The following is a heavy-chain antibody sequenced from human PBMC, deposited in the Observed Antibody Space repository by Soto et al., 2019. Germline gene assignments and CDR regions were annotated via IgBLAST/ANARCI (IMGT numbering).Heavy chain of an antibody. CDR3: AREATVGYSSSSGDY. CDR1: GFTFSSYG. D-gene: IGHD6-13*01. Sequence: GGSLRLSCAASGFTFSSYGMHWVRQAPGKGLEWVAVIWYDGSNKYYADSVKGRFTISRDNSKNTLYLQMNSLRAEDTAVYYCAREATVGYSSSSGDYWGQGTLVTVSS. CDR2: IWYDGSNK. V-gene: IGHV3-33*01. J-gene: IGHJ4*02.